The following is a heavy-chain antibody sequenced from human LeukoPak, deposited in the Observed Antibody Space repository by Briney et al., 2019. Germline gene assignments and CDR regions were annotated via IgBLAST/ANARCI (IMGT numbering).Heavy chain of an antibody. J-gene: IGHJ5*02. CDR2: IWYDGSNK. CDR1: GYPFSSYR. V-gene: IGHV3-33*01. CDR3: ARGAAAAGTPGLFDL. D-gene: IGHD6-13*01. Sequence: GGSLRLSCAASGYPFSSYRMHWVRDAPGKGLERVAVIWYDGSNKYYVVSVKGRFPIPRDNSKNTLYLLMNNLRAEDTAVYYCARGAAAAGTPGLFDLWGQGTLVTVSS.